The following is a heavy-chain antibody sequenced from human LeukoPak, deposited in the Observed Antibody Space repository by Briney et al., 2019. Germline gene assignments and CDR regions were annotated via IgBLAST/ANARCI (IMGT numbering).Heavy chain of an antibody. CDR1: GFTFSSYA. CDR3: ARDKAYYDFWSGSRDAFDI. V-gene: IGHV3-30-3*01. D-gene: IGHD3-3*01. J-gene: IGHJ3*02. Sequence: GGSLRLSCAASGFTFSSYAMHWVRQAPGKGLEWVAVISYDGSNKYYADSVKGRFTISRDNAKNSLYLQMNSLRAEDTAVYYCARDKAYYDFWSGSRDAFDIWGQGTMVTVSS. CDR2: ISYDGSNK.